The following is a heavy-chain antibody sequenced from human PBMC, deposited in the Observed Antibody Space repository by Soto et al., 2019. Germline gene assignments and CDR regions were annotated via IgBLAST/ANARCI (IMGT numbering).Heavy chain of an antibody. CDR1: GGSISSGDYY. Sequence: PSETLSLTCTVSGGSISSGDYYRSWIRQPPGKGLEWIGYIYYSGSTYYNPSLKSRVTISVDTSKNQFSLKLSSVTAADTAVYYCARLVTASYYYGMDVWGQGTTVTVSS. CDR2: IYYSGST. CDR3: ARLVTASYYYGMDV. D-gene: IGHD2-21*02. J-gene: IGHJ6*02. V-gene: IGHV4-30-4*01.